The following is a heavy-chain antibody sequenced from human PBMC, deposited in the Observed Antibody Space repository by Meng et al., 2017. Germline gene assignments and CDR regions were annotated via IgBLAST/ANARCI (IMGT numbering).Heavy chain of an antibody. V-gene: IGHV1-3*01. Sequence: ASVKVSCKTSGYSFTRCALHWGRQDPGQRLEWMGWINGGNGNTKYSQKFQDRVTITRDTTASTAYMALSSLRSEDTAVYFCAITPLLQQRGSGLGPSAFDIWGQGTMVTVSS. J-gene: IGHJ3*02. D-gene: IGHD1-26*01. CDR1: GYSFTRCA. CDR3: AITPLLQQRGSGLGPSAFDI. CDR2: INGGNGNT.